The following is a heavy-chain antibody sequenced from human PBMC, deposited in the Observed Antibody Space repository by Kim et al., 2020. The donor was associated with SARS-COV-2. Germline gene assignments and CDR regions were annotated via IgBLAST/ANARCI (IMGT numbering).Heavy chain of an antibody. V-gene: IGHV3-33*05. CDR1: GFTFSSYG. CDR2: ISYDGSNK. CDR3: ARDRYYYDSSGGAALHY. Sequence: GGSLRLSCAASGFTFSSYGMHWVRQAPGKGLEWVAVISYDGSNKYYADSVKGRFTISRDNSKNTLYLQMNSLRAEDTAVYYCARDRYYYDSSGGAALHY. J-gene: IGHJ4*01. D-gene: IGHD3-22*01.